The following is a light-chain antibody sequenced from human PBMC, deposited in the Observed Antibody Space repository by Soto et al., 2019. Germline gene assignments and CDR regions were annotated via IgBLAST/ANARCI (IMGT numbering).Light chain of an antibody. J-gene: IGKJ5*01. V-gene: IGKV1-33*01. Sequence: DIQMTQSPSSLSASVGDRVTITCQASQDIRHYLNWFQQKAGKAPELLIYDASNLETGVPSRFSGSGSGTDFTFTISSLRPEDFATYYCQQYDNLPITFGQGTRLE. CDR1: QDIRHY. CDR3: QQYDNLPIT. CDR2: DAS.